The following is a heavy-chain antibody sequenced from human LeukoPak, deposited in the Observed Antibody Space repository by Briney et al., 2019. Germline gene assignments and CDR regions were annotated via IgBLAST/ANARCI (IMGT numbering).Heavy chain of an antibody. CDR3: ARDKTGRDCSGGSCYSSNAFDI. Sequence: GGSLRLSCAASGFTFSSYSMNWVRQAPGKGLEWVSSISSSSSYIYYADSVKGRFTISRDSAKNSLYLQMNSLRAEDTAVYYCARDKTGRDCSGGSCYSSNAFDIWGQGTMVTVSS. V-gene: IGHV3-21*01. J-gene: IGHJ3*02. D-gene: IGHD2-15*01. CDR1: GFTFSSYS. CDR2: ISSSSSYI.